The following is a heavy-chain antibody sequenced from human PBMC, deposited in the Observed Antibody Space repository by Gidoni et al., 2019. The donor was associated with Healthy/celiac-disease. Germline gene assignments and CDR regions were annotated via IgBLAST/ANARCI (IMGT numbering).Heavy chain of an antibody. CDR3: ATYYYDSSGYYYFDY. Sequence: VSCKASGYTITGYYMHWVRQAPGQGLEWMGWINPNSGGRNYAQRFQGRVTMTRDTSISTAYMELSRLRSDDTAVYYCATYYYDSSGYYYFDYWGQGTLVTVSS. CDR1: GYTITGYY. CDR2: INPNSGGR. D-gene: IGHD3-22*01. V-gene: IGHV1-2*02. J-gene: IGHJ4*02.